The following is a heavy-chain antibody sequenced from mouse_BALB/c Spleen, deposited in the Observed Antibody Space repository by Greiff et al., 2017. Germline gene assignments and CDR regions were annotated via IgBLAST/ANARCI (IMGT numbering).Heavy chain of an antibody. D-gene: IGHD1-1*01. V-gene: IGHV14-3*02. CDR2: IDPANGNT. Sequence: VQLQQSGAELVKPGASVKLSCTASGFNIKDTYMHWVKQRPEQGLEWIGRIDPANGNTKYDPKFQGKATITADTSSNTAYLQLSSLTSEDTAVYYCARFYYGSSYRGFAYWGQGTLVTVSA. CDR1: GFNIKDTY. CDR3: ARFYYGSSYRGFAY. J-gene: IGHJ3*01.